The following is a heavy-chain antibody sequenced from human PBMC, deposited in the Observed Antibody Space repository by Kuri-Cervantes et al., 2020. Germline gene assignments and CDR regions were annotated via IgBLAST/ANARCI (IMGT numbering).Heavy chain of an antibody. Sequence: GGSLRLSCAASGFTFSSYSMNWVRQAPGKGLEWVSYISSSSSTIYYADSVKGRFTISRDNAKNLLYLQMNSLRAEDTAVYYCHLGTLKPSDYWGQGTLVTVSS. J-gene: IGHJ4*02. V-gene: IGHV3-48*01. CDR2: ISSSSSTI. CDR1: GFTFSSYS. CDR3: HLGTLKPSDY. D-gene: IGHD3-16*01.